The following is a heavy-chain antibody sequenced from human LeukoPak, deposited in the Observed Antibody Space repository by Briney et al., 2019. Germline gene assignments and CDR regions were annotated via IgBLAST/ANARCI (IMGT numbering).Heavy chain of an antibody. D-gene: IGHD3-22*01. CDR1: GGSISSSSYY. CDR2: IYYSGST. V-gene: IGHV4-39*07. Sequence: SQTLSLTCTVSGGSISSSSYYWGWIRQPPGKGLEWIGSIYYSGSTYYNPSLKSRVTISVDTSKNQFSLKLSSVTAADTAVYYCARDGDSSGYKVDYWGQGTLVTVSS. CDR3: ARDGDSSGYKVDY. J-gene: IGHJ4*02.